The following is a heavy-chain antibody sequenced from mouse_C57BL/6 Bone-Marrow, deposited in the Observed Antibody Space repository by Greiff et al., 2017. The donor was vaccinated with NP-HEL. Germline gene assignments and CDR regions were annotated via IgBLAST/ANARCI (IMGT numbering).Heavy chain of an antibody. CDR3: AREGNWDHFDY. Sequence: VQLQQPGAELVRPGSSVKLSCKASGYTFTSYWMHWVKQRPIQGLEWIGNIDPSDSETHYNQKFKDKATLTVDKSSSTAYMQLSSLTSEDSAVYYFAREGNWDHFDYWGQGTTLTVSS. CDR1: GYTFTSYW. CDR2: IDPSDSET. D-gene: IGHD4-1*01. V-gene: IGHV1-52*01. J-gene: IGHJ2*01.